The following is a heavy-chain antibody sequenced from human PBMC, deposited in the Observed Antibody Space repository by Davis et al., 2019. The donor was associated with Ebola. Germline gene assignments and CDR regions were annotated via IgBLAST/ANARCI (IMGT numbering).Heavy chain of an antibody. CDR2: IYPGDSDT. J-gene: IGHJ4*02. Sequence: GESLKISCKDSGFRFSSHWIAWVRQMPGKGLEWMGIIYPGDSDTRYSPSFQGQVTISADKSISTAYLQWSSLKASDTAMYYCARSPVSGYYYGYFDYWGQGTLVTVSS. D-gene: IGHD3-22*01. CDR3: ARSPVSGYYYGYFDY. CDR1: GFRFSSHW. V-gene: IGHV5-51*01.